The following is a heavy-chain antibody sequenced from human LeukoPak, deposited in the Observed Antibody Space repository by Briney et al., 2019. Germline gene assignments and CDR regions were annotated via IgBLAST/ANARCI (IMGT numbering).Heavy chain of an antibody. CDR2: ISSNSNTM. Sequence: GGSLRLSCAASGFTFSNYDMNWVRQAPGKGLEWVSYISSNSNTMYYADSVKGRFTISRDNAKNSLYLQMNSLRDEDSAVYYCARVAAALSVHCLDYWGQGTLVTVSS. D-gene: IGHD6-25*01. CDR1: GFTFSNYD. CDR3: ARVAAALSVHCLDY. J-gene: IGHJ4*02. V-gene: IGHV3-48*02.